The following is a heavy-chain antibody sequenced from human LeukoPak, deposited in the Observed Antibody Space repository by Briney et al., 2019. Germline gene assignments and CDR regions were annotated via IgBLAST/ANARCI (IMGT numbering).Heavy chain of an antibody. J-gene: IGHJ4*02. CDR2: ISYDGSPK. V-gene: IGHV3-30-3*01. CDR1: GFSFNRYA. Sequence: GGSLRLSCVASGFSFNRYAMHWVRQAPGKGLEWVAGISYDGSPKFHADSVKGRFTISRDNPKNSLYLQMNSLRAEDTAVYYCAREIAEGFDYWGQGTLVTVSS. CDR3: AREIAEGFDY.